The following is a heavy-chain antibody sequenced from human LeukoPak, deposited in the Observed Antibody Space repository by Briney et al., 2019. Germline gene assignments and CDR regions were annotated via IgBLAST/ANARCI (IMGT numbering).Heavy chain of an antibody. J-gene: IGHJ6*04. V-gene: IGHV4-39*07. CDR3: ARKGGGGWYLMDV. Sequence: SETLSLTCTVSAGSIISSSYYWGWIRQPPGKGLEWIGEINHSGSTNYNPSLKSRVTISVDTSKNQFSLKLSSVTAADTAVYYCARKGGGGWYLMDVWGKGTTVTVSS. D-gene: IGHD6-19*01. CDR2: INHSGST. CDR1: AGSIISSSYY.